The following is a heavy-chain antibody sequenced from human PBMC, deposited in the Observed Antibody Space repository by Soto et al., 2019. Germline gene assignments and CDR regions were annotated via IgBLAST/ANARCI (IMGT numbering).Heavy chain of an antibody. J-gene: IGHJ4*02. Sequence: EVQLLASGGGLVQPGGSLRLSCAASGFTCSSYAMRWVRQAPVKGLEWVSAISGSGDSTYYADSVKGRFTISRDNSKNTLYLQMNSLRAEDTAVYYCARRGSGSYYDYWGQGTLVTVSS. CDR2: ISGSGDST. CDR3: ARRGSGSYYDY. V-gene: IGHV3-23*01. CDR1: GFTCSSYA. D-gene: IGHD1-26*01.